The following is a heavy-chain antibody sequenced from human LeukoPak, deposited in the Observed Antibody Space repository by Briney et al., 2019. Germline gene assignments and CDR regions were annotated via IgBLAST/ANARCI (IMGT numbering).Heavy chain of an antibody. J-gene: IGHJ4*02. CDR2: IKQGGSEK. V-gene: IGHV3-7*03. Sequence: GGSLRLSCAASGFTFSSYWMSWVRQAPGKGLEWVANIKQGGSEKYYVDSVKGRFTISRDNSKNTLYLQMNSLRAEDTAVYYCAKRGMTTIKEGFDYWGQGTLVTVSS. CDR3: AKRGMTTIKEGFDY. CDR1: GFTFSSYW. D-gene: IGHD5-24*01.